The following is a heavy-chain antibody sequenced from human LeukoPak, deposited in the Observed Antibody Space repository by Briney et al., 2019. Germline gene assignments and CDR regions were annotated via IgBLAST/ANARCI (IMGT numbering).Heavy chain of an antibody. Sequence: PGGSVRLSCAASGFTFTIFGLNWVRQAPGKGPEWVSYIDARSGITYYADSVQGRFTLSRDNARESVFLQMDSLRVDDTAVYYCARTYDFGRGPPGDAFDNWGPGTWVIVSS. CDR1: GFTFTIFG. D-gene: IGHD3-3*01. CDR3: ARTYDFGRGPPGDAFDN. V-gene: IGHV3-48*01. J-gene: IGHJ3*02. CDR2: IDARSGIT.